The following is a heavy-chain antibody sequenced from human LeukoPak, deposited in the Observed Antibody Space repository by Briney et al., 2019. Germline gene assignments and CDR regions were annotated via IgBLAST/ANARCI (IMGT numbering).Heavy chain of an antibody. D-gene: IGHD3-22*01. Sequence: GASVKVSCKASGYTFTSYGISWVRQAPGQGLGWMGWISAYNGNTNYAQKLQGRVTMTTDTSTSTAYMELRSLRSDDTAVYYCARDRLYYYDSSGFPTKFDYWGQGTLVTVSS. CDR1: GYTFTSYG. CDR3: ARDRLYYYDSSGFPTKFDY. CDR2: ISAYNGNT. J-gene: IGHJ4*02. V-gene: IGHV1-18*01.